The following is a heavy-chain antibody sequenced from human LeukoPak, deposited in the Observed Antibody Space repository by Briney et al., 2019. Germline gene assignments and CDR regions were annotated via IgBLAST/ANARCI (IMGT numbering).Heavy chain of an antibody. CDR2: INHSGST. D-gene: IGHD6-13*01. V-gene: IGHV4-34*01. J-gene: IGHJ5*02. CDR3: ARGDIAVPAATTRIAAAGTAWFDP. Sequence: PSETLSLTCAVYGGSFSGYYWSWIRQPPGKGLEWIGEINHSGSTNYNPSLKSRVTISVDTSKNQFSLKLSSVTAAATAVYYCARGDIAVPAATTRIAAAGTAWFDPWGEGTLVTVSS. CDR1: GGSFSGYY.